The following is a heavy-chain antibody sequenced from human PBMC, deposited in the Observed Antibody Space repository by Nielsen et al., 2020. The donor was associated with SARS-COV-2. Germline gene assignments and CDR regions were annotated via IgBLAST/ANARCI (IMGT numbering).Heavy chain of an antibody. J-gene: IGHJ6*02. V-gene: IGHV1-46*01. Sequence: WVRQAPGQGLEWMGIINPSGGSTSYAQKFQGRVTMTRDTSTSTVYMELSSLRSEDTAVYYCARERWLHMDVWGQGTTVTVSS. CDR2: INPSGGST. D-gene: IGHD5-24*01. CDR3: ARERWLHMDV.